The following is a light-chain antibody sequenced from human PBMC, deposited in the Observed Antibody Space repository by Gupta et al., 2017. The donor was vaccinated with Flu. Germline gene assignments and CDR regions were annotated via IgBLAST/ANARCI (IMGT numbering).Light chain of an antibody. V-gene: IGKV3-15*01. J-gene: IGKJ4*01. CDR2: GTS. Sequence: ATLSVSPGEGVTLSCRASQNVGSSLAWYQQKPGQAPRLLIFGTSTRATGTPARFSGSGSGTEFTLTISSLQSEDFAVYYCQQYNTWPPLTFGGGTNVEIK. CDR3: QQYNTWPPLT. CDR1: QNVGSS.